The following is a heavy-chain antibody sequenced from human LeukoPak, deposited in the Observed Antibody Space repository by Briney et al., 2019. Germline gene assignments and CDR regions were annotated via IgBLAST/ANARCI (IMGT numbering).Heavy chain of an antibody. CDR1: GYIFTSYW. Sequence: GESLKISCKDSGYIFTSYWIGRVRQMHEKGLEGMEIIYPGDSDTGYSASFQGQVSNSADKSISTDSMQWSSLKASDTAMYYCARHGSVAGTDDAFDIWGQGTMVTVVS. CDR3: ARHGSVAGTDDAFDI. CDR2: IYPGDSDT. V-gene: IGHV5-51*01. J-gene: IGHJ3*02. D-gene: IGHD6-19*01.